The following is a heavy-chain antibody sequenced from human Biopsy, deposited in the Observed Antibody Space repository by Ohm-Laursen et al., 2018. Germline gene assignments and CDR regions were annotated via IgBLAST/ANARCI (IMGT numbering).Heavy chain of an antibody. Sequence: SLRLSCTASGFTFSSYSMNWVRQAPGKGLEWISYISETSSHIYGADSVKGRFTVARDNAKNSLYLQLNSLRAEDTAVYYCARDSRRTAREGGMDVWGQGTTATVSS. CDR1: GFTFSSYS. J-gene: IGHJ6*02. CDR2: ISETSSHI. CDR3: ARDSRRTAREGGMDV. V-gene: IGHV3-21*01. D-gene: IGHD6-6*01.